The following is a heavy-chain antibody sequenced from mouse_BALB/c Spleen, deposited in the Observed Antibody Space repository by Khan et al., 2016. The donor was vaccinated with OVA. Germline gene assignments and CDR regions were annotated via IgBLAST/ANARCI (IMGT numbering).Heavy chain of an antibody. Sequence: EVQLQESGPGLVKPSQSLSLTCTVTGYSITSDYAWNWIRQFPGNKLEWMGYISYSGSTGYNPTLKSRLSITRDTSNNQSFLQLNSVTTEDTATYYCARRYYCGHWYFDVWGAGTTVTVSS. CDR2: ISYSGST. CDR1: GYSITSDYA. D-gene: IGHD1-1*01. V-gene: IGHV3-2*02. J-gene: IGHJ1*01. CDR3: ARRYYCGHWYFDV.